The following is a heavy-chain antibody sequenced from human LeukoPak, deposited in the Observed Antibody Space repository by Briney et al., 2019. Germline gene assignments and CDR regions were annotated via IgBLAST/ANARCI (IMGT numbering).Heavy chain of an antibody. J-gene: IGHJ4*02. Sequence: ASVKVSCKASGYSFSNYGISWVRQAPGQGLEWVGWISACNGYTNYAQKLQDRVTMTTDPSTSTAYMELRRLTSDDTAVYYCARGSNRIGDRLDYWGQGTLVTASA. CDR1: GYSFSNYG. D-gene: IGHD1-14*01. CDR3: ARGSNRIGDRLDY. V-gene: IGHV1-18*01. CDR2: ISACNGYT.